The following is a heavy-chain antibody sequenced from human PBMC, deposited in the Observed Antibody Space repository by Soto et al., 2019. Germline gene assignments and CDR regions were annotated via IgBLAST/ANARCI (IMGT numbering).Heavy chain of an antibody. D-gene: IGHD6-13*01. J-gene: IGHJ6*01. CDR3: ARGVKGRSWYPHYYYYYYGMDV. Sequence: PGESLKISCKGSGYSFTSYWIGWVRQMPGKGLEWMGIIYSGDSDTRYSPSFQGQVTISADKSISTAYLQWSSLKASDTAMYYCARGVKGRSWYPHYYYYYYGMDVWGQGTTVTVSS. V-gene: IGHV5-51*01. CDR2: IYSGDSDT. CDR1: GYSFTSYW.